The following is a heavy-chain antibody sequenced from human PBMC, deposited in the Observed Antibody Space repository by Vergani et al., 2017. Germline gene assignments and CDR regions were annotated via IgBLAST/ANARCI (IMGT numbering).Heavy chain of an antibody. CDR3: ARDSGRGGITMIHTFRTGYYGMDV. CDR2: INPSGGST. J-gene: IGHJ6*02. V-gene: IGHV1-46*01. CDR1: GYTFTSYY. D-gene: IGHD3-22*01. Sequence: QVQLVQSGAEVKKPGASVKVSCKASGYTFTSYYMHWVRQAPGQGLEWMGIINPSGGSTSYAQKFQGRVTMTRDTSTSTVYMELSSLRSEDTAVYYCARDSGRGGITMIHTFRTGYYGMDVWGQGTTVTVSS.